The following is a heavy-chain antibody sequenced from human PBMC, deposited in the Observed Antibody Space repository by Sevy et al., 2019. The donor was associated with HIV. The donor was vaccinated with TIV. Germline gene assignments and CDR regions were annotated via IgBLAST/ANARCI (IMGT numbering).Heavy chain of an antibody. Sequence: ASVKVSCKASGYTFSSYRITWVRQAPGQGPEWIGWISALNGDTNYAQKLQGRVTMTADTSTSTVYMDLRSLRSDDTAVYYCARAYCSGGRCYSLAYWGQGPLVTVSS. CDR1: GYTFSSYR. D-gene: IGHD2-15*01. V-gene: IGHV1-18*01. J-gene: IGHJ4*02. CDR3: ARAYCSGGRCYSLAY. CDR2: ISALNGDT.